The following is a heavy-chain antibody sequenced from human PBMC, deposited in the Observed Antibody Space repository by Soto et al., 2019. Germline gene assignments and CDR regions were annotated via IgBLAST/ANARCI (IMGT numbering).Heavy chain of an antibody. CDR1: GGSISSGGYY. CDR2: IYYSGST. CDR3: AASCVGCGGFNYYGMDV. Sequence: PSETLSLTCTVSGGSISSGGYYWSWIRQHPGKGLEWIGYIYYSGSTYYNPSLKSRVTISVDTSKNQFSLKLSSVTAADTAVYYCAASCVGCGGFNYYGMDVWGQWTTVTVSS. V-gene: IGHV4-31*03. D-gene: IGHD2-21*01. J-gene: IGHJ6*02.